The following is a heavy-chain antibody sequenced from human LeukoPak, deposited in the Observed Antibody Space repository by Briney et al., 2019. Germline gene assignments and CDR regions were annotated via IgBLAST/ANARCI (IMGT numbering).Heavy chain of an antibody. CDR2: INHSGNT. V-gene: IGHV4-34*01. CDR1: DGSFSDYY. CDR3: ARGLNDSWTGENY. J-gene: IGHJ4*02. Sequence: SETLSLTCGVYDGSFSDYYWSWIRQPPGKGLEWIGEINHSGNTNYNPSLKSRVTMSVDTSKNQFSLKLSSVTAADTAVYYCARGLNDSWTGENYWGQGTLVTVSS. D-gene: IGHD3-3*01.